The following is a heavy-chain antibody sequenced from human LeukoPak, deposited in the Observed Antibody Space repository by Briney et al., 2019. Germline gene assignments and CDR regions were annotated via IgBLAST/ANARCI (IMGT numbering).Heavy chain of an antibody. D-gene: IGHD3-10*01. J-gene: IGHJ4*02. CDR2: IKQDGSEK. Sequence: GGSLRLSCAASGFTFSSYWMSWVRQAPGKGLEWVANIKQDGSEKYYVDSVKGQFTISRDNAKNSLYLQMNSLRAEDTAVYYCARDYGSGSYYLDYWGQGTLVTVSS. V-gene: IGHV3-7*01. CDR1: GFTFSSYW. CDR3: ARDYGSGSYYLDY.